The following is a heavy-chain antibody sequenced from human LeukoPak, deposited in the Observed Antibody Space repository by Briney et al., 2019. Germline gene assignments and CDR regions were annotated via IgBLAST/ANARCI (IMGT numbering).Heavy chain of an antibody. J-gene: IGHJ4*02. V-gene: IGHV3-30*02. Sequence: TGGSLRLSCAASGFTFSSYGMHWVRQAPGKGLEWVAFIRYDGSNKYYAHSVKGRFTISRDNSKNTLYLQMNSLRAEDTAVYYCARGIAAAGIYWGQGTLVTVSS. CDR3: ARGIAAAGIY. CDR1: GFTFSSYG. CDR2: IRYDGSNK. D-gene: IGHD6-13*01.